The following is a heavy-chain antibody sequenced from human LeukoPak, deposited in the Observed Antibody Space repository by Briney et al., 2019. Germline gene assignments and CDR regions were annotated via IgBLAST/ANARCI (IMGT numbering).Heavy chain of an antibody. J-gene: IGHJ4*02. CDR3: ARDDGGQGDY. Sequence: GGSLRLSCAASGFTFSDHYMDWVRQAPGKGLEWVARSKNKANSYITQYAAFVQGRFTISRDDSKNSLYLQINSLKTEDTAVYYCARDDGGQGDYWGQGTLVTVSS. V-gene: IGHV3-72*01. CDR1: GFTFSDHY. CDR2: SKNKANSYIT. D-gene: IGHD2-15*01.